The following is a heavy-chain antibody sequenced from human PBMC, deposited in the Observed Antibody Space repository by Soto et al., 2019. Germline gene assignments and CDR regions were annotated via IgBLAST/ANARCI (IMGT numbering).Heavy chain of an antibody. CDR1: CGSISSGGYS. Sequence: SETLSLTCAVSCGSISSGGYSWSWIRQPPGKGLEGIGYIYHSGSTYYNPSLKSRVTISVDRSKNQFSLKLSSVTAADTAVYYCARVVTTTSYYYHRMDFWGQGITLTVSS. V-gene: IGHV4-30-2*01. CDR3: ARVVTTTSYYYHRMDF. CDR2: IYHSGST. D-gene: IGHD2-21*02. J-gene: IGHJ6*02.